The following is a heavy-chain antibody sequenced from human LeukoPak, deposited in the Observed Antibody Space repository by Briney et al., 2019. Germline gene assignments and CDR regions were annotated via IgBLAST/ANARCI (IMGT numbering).Heavy chain of an antibody. V-gene: IGHV3-53*05. CDR2: IYSGGST. CDR1: GFTVSSNY. D-gene: IGHD3-22*01. CDR3: ARGSDSSGYYYVRYFQH. J-gene: IGHJ1*01. Sequence: GGSLRLSCAASGFTVSSNYMSWVRQAPGKGLEWVSVIYSGGSTYYADSVKGRFTITRDNSKNTLYLQMNSLRAEDTAVYYCARGSDSSGYYYVRYFQHWGQGTLVTVSS.